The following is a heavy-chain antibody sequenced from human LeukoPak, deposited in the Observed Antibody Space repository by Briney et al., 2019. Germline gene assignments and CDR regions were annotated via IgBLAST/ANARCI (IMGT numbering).Heavy chain of an antibody. Sequence: GGSLRLFCTTSGFAFDDFAMSWVRQPGGKGLEWVGFIRRRAYGGAAEYAASVKGRFIISRDDSKGIAYLQMNSLKTEDTAVYYCSRNGLVDSDYWGQGSRVIVSP. V-gene: IGHV3-49*04. CDR2: IRRRAYGGAA. CDR3: SRNGLVDSDY. CDR1: GFAFDDFA. J-gene: IGHJ4*02.